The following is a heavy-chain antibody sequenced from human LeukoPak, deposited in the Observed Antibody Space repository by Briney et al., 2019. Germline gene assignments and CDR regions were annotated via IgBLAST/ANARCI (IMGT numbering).Heavy chain of an antibody. Sequence: GSLRLSCAASGFTFSSYSMNWVRQAPGKGLEWIGSIYHSGSTYYNPSLKSRVTISVDTSKNQFSLKLSSVTAADTAVYYCARESRYRGGEREYYFDYWGQGTLVTVSS. J-gene: IGHJ4*02. CDR1: GFTFSSYS. V-gene: IGHV4-38-2*02. D-gene: IGHD2-21*01. CDR2: IYHSGST. CDR3: ARESRYRGGEREYYFDY.